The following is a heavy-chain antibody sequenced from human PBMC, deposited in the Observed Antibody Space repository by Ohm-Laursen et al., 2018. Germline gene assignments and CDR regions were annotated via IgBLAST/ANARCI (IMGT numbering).Heavy chain of an antibody. CDR1: GFTFSDYG. J-gene: IGHJ6*02. CDR3: ATPGVIAVAGQLEYGMDV. V-gene: IGHV3-NL1*01. Sequence: GSLRLSCTASGFTFSDYGMHWVRQAPGKGLEWVSVIYSGGSTYYADSVKGRFTISRDNSKNTLYLQMNSLRAEDTAVYYCATPGVIAVAGQLEYGMDVWGQGTTVTVSS. CDR2: IYSGGST. D-gene: IGHD6-19*01.